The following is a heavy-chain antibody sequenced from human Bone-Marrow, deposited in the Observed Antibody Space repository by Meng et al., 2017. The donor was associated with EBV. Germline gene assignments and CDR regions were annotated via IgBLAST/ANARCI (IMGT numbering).Heavy chain of an antibody. J-gene: IGHJ4*02. CDR1: GYTFTGYY. CDR3: ARDLVVGATSFHY. D-gene: IGHD1-26*01. CDR2: INPNSGGT. V-gene: IGHV1-2*06. Sequence: QVRLVQSGAEVKKPGASVKVSCKASGYTFTGYYMHWVRQAPGQGLEWMGRINPNSGGTNYAQKFQGRVTMTRDTSISTAYMELSRLRSDDTAVYYCARDLVVGATSFHYWGQGTLITVAS.